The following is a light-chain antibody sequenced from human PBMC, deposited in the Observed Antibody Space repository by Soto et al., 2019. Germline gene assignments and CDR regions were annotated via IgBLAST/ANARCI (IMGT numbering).Light chain of an antibody. CDR3: SSYTSSSRWV. J-gene: IGLJ3*02. V-gene: IGLV2-14*01. CDR1: SNDIGRYNY. Sequence: QSVLTQPASVSGSPGQSITISCTGASNDIGRYNYVSWFQQHPDKAPKLIIYEVSNRPSGVSHRFSGSKSGNTASLSISGLQDEDEADYYCSSYTSSSRWVFGGGTKLTVL. CDR2: EVS.